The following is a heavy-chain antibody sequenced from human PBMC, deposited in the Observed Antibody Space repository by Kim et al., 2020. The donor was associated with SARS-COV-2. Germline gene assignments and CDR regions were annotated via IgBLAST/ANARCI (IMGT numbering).Heavy chain of an antibody. V-gene: IGHV4-39*01. J-gene: IGHJ4*02. CDR3: ARMTTVFSGGPRYFDY. Sequence: SHKSRVTISVDTSKNQFSLKLSSVTAAYTAVYYCARMTTVFSGGPRYFDYWGQGTLVTVSS. D-gene: IGHD4-17*01.